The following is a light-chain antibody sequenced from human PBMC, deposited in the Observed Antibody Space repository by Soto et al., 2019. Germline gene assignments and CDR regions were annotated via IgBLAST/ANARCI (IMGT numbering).Light chain of an antibody. Sequence: EIVLTQSPGTLSLSPVERATLSCSASQSVSSSYLAWYQQKPGQAPRLLIYGASSRATGIPDRFSGSGSGTDFTLTISRLEPEDFAVYYCQQYDSWPQTFGQGTKVDIK. V-gene: IGKV3-20*01. CDR3: QQYDSWPQT. CDR2: GAS. J-gene: IGKJ1*01. CDR1: QSVSSSY.